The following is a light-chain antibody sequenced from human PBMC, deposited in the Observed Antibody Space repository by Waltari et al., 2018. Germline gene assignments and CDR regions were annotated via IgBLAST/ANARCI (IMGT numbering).Light chain of an antibody. J-gene: IGLJ2*01. CDR1: STDGGASNF. CDR2: DVT. CDR3: SSFTDTHTLL. Sequence: QSALTQPASVSGSPGQSTTIPCTGTSTDGGASNFSSGYQHHPGRSPQLLFYDVTERPSGISYRFSGSKSANTASLTISGLLPEDEAIYYCSSFTDTHTLLFGGGTTVTVL. V-gene: IGLV2-14*03.